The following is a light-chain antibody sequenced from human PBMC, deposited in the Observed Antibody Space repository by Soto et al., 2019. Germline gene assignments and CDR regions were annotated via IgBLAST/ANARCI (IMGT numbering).Light chain of an antibody. V-gene: IGKV4-1*01. CDR1: QSVLFSSNNKNS. J-gene: IGKJ2*01. Sequence: DIVMTQSPDSLAVSLGERATLNCKSSQSVLFSSNNKNSLLWYQQKPGQPPKLLIYWASTRESGVPDRFSGSRSGTDFTLTISSLQAEDVAIYYCQQYYSIPYTFGQGTKLEIK. CDR2: WAS. CDR3: QQYYSIPYT.